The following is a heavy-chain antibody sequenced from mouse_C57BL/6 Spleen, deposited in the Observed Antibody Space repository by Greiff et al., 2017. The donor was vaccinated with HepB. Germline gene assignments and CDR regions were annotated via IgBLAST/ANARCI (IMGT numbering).Heavy chain of an antibody. V-gene: IGHV1-69*01. D-gene: IGHD2-3*01. CDR2: IDPSDSYT. CDR1: GYTFTSYW. CDR3: ARNLNDGYPWFAY. J-gene: IGHJ3*01. Sequence: VQLQQSGAELVMPGASVKLSCKASGYTFTSYWMHWVKQRPGQGLEWIGEIDPSDSYTNYNQKFKGKSTLTVDKSSSTAYMQLSSLTSEDSAVYYCARNLNDGYPWFAYWGQGTLVTVSA.